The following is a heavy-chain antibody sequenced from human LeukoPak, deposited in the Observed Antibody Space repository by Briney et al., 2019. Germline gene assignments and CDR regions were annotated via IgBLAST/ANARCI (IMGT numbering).Heavy chain of an antibody. CDR3: ARDYYDSSAAYFDY. CDR1: GGTFSSYA. Sequence: ASVKVSCKASGGTFSSYAISWVRQAPGQGLEWMGWINPNSGGTNYAQKFQGRVTMTRDTSISTAYMELSRLRSDDTAVYYCARDYYDSSAAYFDYWGQGTLVTVSS. D-gene: IGHD3-22*01. J-gene: IGHJ4*02. CDR2: INPNSGGT. V-gene: IGHV1-2*02.